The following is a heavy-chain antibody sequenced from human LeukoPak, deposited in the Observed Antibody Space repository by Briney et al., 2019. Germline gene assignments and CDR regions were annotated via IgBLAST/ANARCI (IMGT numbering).Heavy chain of an antibody. CDR3: GKDLAGSYLLDY. CDR2: ITWDGATT. CDR1: GFAFNEYT. V-gene: IGHV3-43*01. J-gene: IGHJ4*02. Sequence: GGSLRLSCVASGFAFNEYTMHWVGQAPGKGLEGVSLITWDGATTYYADSVKGRFTISRDNSKNSLYLQMNNLSTEDTALYYCGKDLAGSYLLDYWGQGTLVTVSS. D-gene: IGHD3-10*01.